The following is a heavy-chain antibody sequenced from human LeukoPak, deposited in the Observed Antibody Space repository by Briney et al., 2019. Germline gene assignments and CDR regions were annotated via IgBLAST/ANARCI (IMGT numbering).Heavy chain of an antibody. J-gene: IGHJ4*02. CDR3: ARDPHGYNSYFDY. V-gene: IGHV3-23*01. D-gene: IGHD5-24*01. CDR2: ISGRSVST. CDR1: GFNFSNYG. Sequence: PGGSLRLSCAASGFNFSNYGMSWVRQAPGKGLEWVSSISGRSVSTYYADSVKGRFTISRDISRNTVHLQMNSLRAGDTAVYYCARDPHGYNSYFDYWGQGTLVTVSS.